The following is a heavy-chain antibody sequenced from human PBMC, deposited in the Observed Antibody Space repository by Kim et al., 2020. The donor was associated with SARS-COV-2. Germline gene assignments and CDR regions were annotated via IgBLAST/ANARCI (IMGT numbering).Heavy chain of an antibody. J-gene: IGHJ6*02. CDR3: ARAVIGYFYGMDV. Sequence: NPSLKIRVTISRDTSKNQLSLKLGSVTAADTALYYCARAVIGYFYGMDVWGLGTTVNVSS. V-gene: IGHV4-31*02.